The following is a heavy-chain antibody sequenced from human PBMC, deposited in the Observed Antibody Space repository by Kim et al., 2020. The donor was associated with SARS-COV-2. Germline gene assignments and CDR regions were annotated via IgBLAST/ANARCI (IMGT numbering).Heavy chain of an antibody. D-gene: IGHD3-10*01. J-gene: IGHJ4*02. CDR3: VKGASPPGRVWFGVVGYFDY. CDR2: ISSNGGST. V-gene: IGHV3-64D*09. CDR1: GFTFSSYA. Sequence: GGSLRLSCSASGFTFSSYAMHWVRQAPGKGLEYVSAISSNGGSTYYADSVKGRFTISRDNSKNTLYLQMSSLRAEDTAVYYCVKGASPPGRVWFGVVGYFDYWGQGTLVTVSS.